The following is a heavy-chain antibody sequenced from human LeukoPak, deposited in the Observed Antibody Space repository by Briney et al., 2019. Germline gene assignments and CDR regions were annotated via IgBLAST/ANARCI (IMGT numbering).Heavy chain of an antibody. J-gene: IGHJ6*02. Sequence: PGGSLRLSCAASGFTFSDYYMSWIRQAPGKGLEWVSYISSSGSTIYYADSVKGRFTISRDNAKNSLYLQMNSLRAEDTAVYYCARSTIYYYYAMDVWGQGTTVTVSS. D-gene: IGHD5/OR15-5a*01. CDR3: ARSTIYYYYAMDV. V-gene: IGHV3-11*01. CDR2: ISSSGSTI. CDR1: GFTFSDYY.